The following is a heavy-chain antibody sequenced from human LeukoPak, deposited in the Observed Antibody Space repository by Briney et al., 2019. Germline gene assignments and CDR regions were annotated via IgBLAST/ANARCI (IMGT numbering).Heavy chain of an antibody. V-gene: IGHV3-33*01. D-gene: IGHD3-10*01. CDR1: GFTFSSYG. CDR3: ARVAMVRGVSGMDV. Sequence: GGSLRLSCAASGFTFSSYGMHWVRQAPGKGLEWVAVIWYDGSNKYYADSVKGRFTISRDNSKNTLYLQMNSLRAEDTAVYYCARVAMVRGVSGMDVWGQGTTVTVSS. J-gene: IGHJ6*02. CDR2: IWYDGSNK.